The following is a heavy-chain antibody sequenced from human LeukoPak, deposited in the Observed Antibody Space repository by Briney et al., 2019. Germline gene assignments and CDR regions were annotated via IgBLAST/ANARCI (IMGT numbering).Heavy chain of an antibody. CDR1: GFTFNTHA. D-gene: IGHD3-22*01. V-gene: IGHV3-30*18. Sequence: GGSLRLSCAASGFTFNTHAIHWVRQTPGKGLQWVVVISYDGTNKYYADSVKGRFTISRDNSKNTMYLQMNSLSAEDTAVYYCAKDPGYYDSTAYIFEYWGQGTLVTVSS. CDR2: ISYDGTNK. CDR3: AKDPGYYDSTAYIFEY. J-gene: IGHJ4*02.